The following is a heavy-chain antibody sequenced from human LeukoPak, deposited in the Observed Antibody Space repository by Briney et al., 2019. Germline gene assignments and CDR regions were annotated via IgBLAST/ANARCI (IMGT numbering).Heavy chain of an antibody. Sequence: GASVKVSCKASGGTFSSYAISWVRQAPGQGLEWMGGIIPIFGTANYAQKFQGRVTITADESTSTAYMELSSVTAADTAVYYCAREAKKFDWGAFDIWGQGTMVTVSS. D-gene: IGHD7-27*01. CDR2: IIPIFGTA. J-gene: IGHJ3*02. CDR1: GGTFSSYA. V-gene: IGHV1-69*13. CDR3: AREAKKFDWGAFDI.